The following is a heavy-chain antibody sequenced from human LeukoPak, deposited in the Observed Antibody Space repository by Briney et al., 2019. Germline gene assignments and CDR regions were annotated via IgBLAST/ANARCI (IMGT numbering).Heavy chain of an antibody. CDR1: GGSISSSSYY. CDR2: IYYSGST. V-gene: IGHV4-61*01. D-gene: IGHD6-19*01. Sequence: SETLSLTCTVSGGSISSSSYYWSWIRQPPGKGLEWIGYIYYSGSTNYNPSLKSRVTISVDTSKNQSSLKLSSVTAADTAVYYCARDTLSGWPDYYYYGMDVWGQGTTVTVSS. J-gene: IGHJ6*02. CDR3: ARDTLSGWPDYYYYGMDV.